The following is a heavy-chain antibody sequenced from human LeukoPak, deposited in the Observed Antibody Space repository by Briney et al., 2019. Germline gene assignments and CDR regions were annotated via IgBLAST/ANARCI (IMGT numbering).Heavy chain of an antibody. J-gene: IGHJ4*02. CDR2: INNSGST. V-gene: IGHV4-34*01. CDR1: GFTFNDAW. CDR3: ARGRAFFD. D-gene: IGHD3-3*02. Sequence: GSLRLSCAASGFTFNDAWMNRIRQPPGKGLEWIGEINNSGSTNYNPSLKSRVTISRDTSKNQFSLKLSSVTAADTAVYYCARGRAFFDWGQGTLVTVSS.